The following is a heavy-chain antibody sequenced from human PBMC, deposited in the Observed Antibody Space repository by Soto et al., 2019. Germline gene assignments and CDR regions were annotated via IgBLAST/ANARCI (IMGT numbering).Heavy chain of an antibody. Sequence: SVKVSCKASGGTFSIYAISWVLQSPLQWLDWMGGIIPIFGTANYAQKFQGRVTITADKSTSTAYMELSSLRSEDTAVYYCATKADSSSSGSGWYAPYYYYGMDVWGQGTTVTVS. CDR3: ATKADSSSSGSGWYAPYYYYGMDV. J-gene: IGHJ6*02. D-gene: IGHD6-19*01. V-gene: IGHV1-69*06. CDR1: GGTFSIYA. CDR2: IIPIFGTA.